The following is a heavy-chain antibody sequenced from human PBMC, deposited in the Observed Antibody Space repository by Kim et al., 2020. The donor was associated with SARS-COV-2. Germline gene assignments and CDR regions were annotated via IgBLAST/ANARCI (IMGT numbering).Heavy chain of an antibody. V-gene: IGHV4-59*08. CDR3: ARHPRTTESLFWFDP. Sequence: SETLSLTCTASGGSISSYYWSWIRQPPGKGLEWIGYIDYSGGTDYNPSFKSRVTILVDTSKNQFSLKLSSVTAADTAVYYCARHPRTTESLFWFDPWGQGTLVTVSS. D-gene: IGHD4-17*01. CDR2: IDYSGGT. CDR1: GGSISSYY. J-gene: IGHJ5*02.